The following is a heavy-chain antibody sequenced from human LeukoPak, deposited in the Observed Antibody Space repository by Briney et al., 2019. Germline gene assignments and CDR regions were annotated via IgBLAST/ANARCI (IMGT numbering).Heavy chain of an antibody. D-gene: IGHD5-24*01. CDR2: IYTSGST. CDR1: GGSISSYY. CDR3: ARDTTRWLQPSYYYYMDV. Sequence: SSETLSLTCTVSGGSISSYYWSWIRQPAGKGLEWIGRIYTSGSTNYNPSLKGRVTMSVDTSKNQFSLKLSSVTAADTAVYYCARDTTRWLQPSYYYYMDVWGKGTTVTVSS. V-gene: IGHV4-4*07. J-gene: IGHJ6*03.